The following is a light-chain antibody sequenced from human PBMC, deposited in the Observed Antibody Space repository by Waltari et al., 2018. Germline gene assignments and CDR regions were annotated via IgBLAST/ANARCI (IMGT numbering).Light chain of an antibody. CDR2: AAS. Sequence: DIQMTQSPSSLSASVGDRVTIACRASQSITNFLNWYQQKPGKAPKLLIYAASTLQSGVPSRFSGSGSGADFTLTFSSLQPEDIATYYCQQTYSTPYTFGQGTKLEIK. CDR1: QSITNF. CDR3: QQTYSTPYT. J-gene: IGKJ2*01. V-gene: IGKV1-39*01.